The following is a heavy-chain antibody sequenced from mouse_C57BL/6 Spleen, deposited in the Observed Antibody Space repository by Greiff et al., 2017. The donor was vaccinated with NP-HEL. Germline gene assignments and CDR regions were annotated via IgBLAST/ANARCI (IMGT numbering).Heavy chain of an antibody. CDR3: ARAITTVVPSFAY. J-gene: IGHJ3*01. CDR2: INPHNGGP. D-gene: IGHD1-1*01. CDR1: GYTFTDYN. Sequence: VQLQQSGPELVKPGASVKIPCKASGYTFTDYNMDWVKQSHGKSLEWIGDINPHNGGPIYNQKFKGKATLTVDKSSSTAYMELRSLTSEDTAVYYCARAITTVVPSFAYWGQGTLVTVSA. V-gene: IGHV1-18*01.